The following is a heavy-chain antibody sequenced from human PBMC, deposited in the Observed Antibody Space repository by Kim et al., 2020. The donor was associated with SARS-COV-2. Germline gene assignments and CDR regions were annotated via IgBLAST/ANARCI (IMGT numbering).Heavy chain of an antibody. V-gene: IGHV3-11*06. CDR3: ARVWRYCSGGSCSPHFDY. D-gene: IGHD2-15*01. J-gene: IGHJ4*02. Sequence: KGRFTIPRNNAKNSLYLQMNSRRAEDTAVYYCARVWRYCSGGSCSPHFDYWGQGTLVTVSS.